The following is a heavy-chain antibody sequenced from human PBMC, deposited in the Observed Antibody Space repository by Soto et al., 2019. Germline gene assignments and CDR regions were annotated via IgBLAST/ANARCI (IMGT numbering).Heavy chain of an antibody. CDR1: GYSFTGYY. CDR2: INPNSGGT. CDR3: ARDQGDGYNDY. J-gene: IGHJ4*02. Sequence: ASVKVSCKTSGYSFTGYYMHWVRQAPGQGLEWMGWINPNSGGTNYAQKFQGWVTMTRDTSISTAYMELSRLRSDDTAVYYCARDQGDGYNDYWGQGTLVTVSS. D-gene: IGHD5-12*01. V-gene: IGHV1-2*04.